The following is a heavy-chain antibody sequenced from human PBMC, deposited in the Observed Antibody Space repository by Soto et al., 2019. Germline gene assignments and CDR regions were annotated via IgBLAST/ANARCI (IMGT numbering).Heavy chain of an antibody. CDR3: ARDLAVWGSYDYYGMYV. J-gene: IGHJ6*02. D-gene: IGHD3-16*01. CDR2: IYSGGST. CDR1: GFTVSSNY. Sequence: GGSLRLSCAASGFTVSSNYMSWVRQAPGKGLEWVSVIYSGGSTYYADSVKGRFTISRDNSKNTLYLQMNSLRAEDTAVYYCARDLAVWGSYDYYGMYVWGQGTTVTVSS. V-gene: IGHV3-53*01.